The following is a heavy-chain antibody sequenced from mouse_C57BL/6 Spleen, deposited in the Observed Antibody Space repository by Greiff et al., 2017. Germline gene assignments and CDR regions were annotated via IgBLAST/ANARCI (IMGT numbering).Heavy chain of an antibody. Sequence: QVQLQQPGAELVMPGASVKLSCTASGYTFTSYWMHWVKQRPGQGLEWIGEIDPSDSYTNYNQKFKGKSTLTVDKSSSTAYMQLSSLTSEDSAVYDCARYFGYGGYYYAMDYWGQGTSVTVSS. V-gene: IGHV1-69*01. CDR2: IDPSDSYT. CDR1: GYTFTSYW. J-gene: IGHJ4*01. D-gene: IGHD1-2*01. CDR3: ARYFGYGGYYYAMDY.